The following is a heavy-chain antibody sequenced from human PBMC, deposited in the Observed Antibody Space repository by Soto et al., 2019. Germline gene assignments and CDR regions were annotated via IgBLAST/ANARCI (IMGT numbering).Heavy chain of an antibody. CDR2: IYNDGAYS. V-gene: IGHV3-74*01. CDR1: GFIFKMYW. D-gene: IGHD3-10*01. J-gene: IGHJ4*02. Sequence: LRLSCAASGFIFKMYWMHWVRQSPGKGLVWISRIYNDGAYSDYADSVRGRFTISRDNVNDTPYLQMNNLRAEDSGLYYCTRGPRTISTGTGAYWGQGTQITFYS. CDR3: TRGPRTISTGTGAY.